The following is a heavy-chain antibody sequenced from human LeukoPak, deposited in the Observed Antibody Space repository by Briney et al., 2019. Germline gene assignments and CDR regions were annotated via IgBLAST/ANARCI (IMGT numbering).Heavy chain of an antibody. J-gene: IGHJ4*02. CDR3: ARTWKEYYDFWSGYYPFDY. Sequence: SVTVSCTASGGTFSIYAISWVRQAPGQGLEWMGGIIPIFGTANYAQKFQGRVTITADESTSTAYMELSSLRSEDTAVYYCARTWKEYYDFWSGYYPFDYWGQGTLVTVSS. CDR2: IIPIFGTA. D-gene: IGHD3-3*01. V-gene: IGHV1-69*13. CDR1: GGTFSIYA.